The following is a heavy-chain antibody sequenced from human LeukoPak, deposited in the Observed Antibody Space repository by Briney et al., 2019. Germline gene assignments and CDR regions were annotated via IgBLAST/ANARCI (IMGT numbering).Heavy chain of an antibody. CDR3: GRGVGSSGWYGGLFEY. CDR1: GFTISSYG. V-gene: IGHV3-33*01. D-gene: IGHD6-19*01. J-gene: IGHJ4*02. CDR2: ICYDGSDK. Sequence: GGSLRLSCAASGFTISSYGMHWVRQAPGKGLEWVAVICYDGSDKYYADSVKGRFTISRDNSKNTLHLQMNSLRAEDTAVYYWGRGVGSSGWYGGLFEYWGQGTLVTVSS.